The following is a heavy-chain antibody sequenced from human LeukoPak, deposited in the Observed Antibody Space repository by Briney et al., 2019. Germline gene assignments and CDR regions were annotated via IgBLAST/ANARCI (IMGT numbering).Heavy chain of an antibody. CDR2: INHSGST. V-gene: IGHV4-34*01. CDR1: GGSFSGYY. J-gene: IGHJ4*02. CDR3: ARTMDIVVVD. D-gene: IGHD2-2*03. Sequence: SGTLSLTCAVYGGSFSGYYRSWIRQPPGKGLEWIGEINHSGSTNYNPSLKSRVTISVDTSKNQFSLKLSSVTAADTAVYYCARTMDIVVVDWGQGTLVTVSS.